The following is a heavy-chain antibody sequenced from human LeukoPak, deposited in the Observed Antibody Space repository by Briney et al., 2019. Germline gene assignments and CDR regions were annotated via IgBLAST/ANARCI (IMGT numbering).Heavy chain of an antibody. CDR1: GGSISSHY. J-gene: IGHJ6*03. Sequence: ETLSLTCTASGGSISSHYWSWIRQPPGKGLEWIGYIYYSGSTNYNPSLKSRVTISVDTSKNQFSLKLSSVTAADTAVYYCARGGSSSTRSYYYYMDVWGKGTTVTVSS. V-gene: IGHV4-59*11. CDR3: ARGGSSSTRSYYYYMDV. CDR2: IYYSGST. D-gene: IGHD6-6*01.